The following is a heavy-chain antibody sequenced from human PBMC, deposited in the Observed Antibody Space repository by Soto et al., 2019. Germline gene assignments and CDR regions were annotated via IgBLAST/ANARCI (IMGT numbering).Heavy chain of an antibody. Sequence: GGSLRLSCAASGFSFSAYYMSWIRQAPGKGLEWVSYISFNGDVTRYSDSVEGRFTVSRDNAKKSLYLQMNSLRVEDTAVYYCARENGHPGHNYAMDVWGQGTTVTLSS. D-gene: IGHD2-8*01. J-gene: IGHJ6*02. V-gene: IGHV3-11*01. CDR3: ARENGHPGHNYAMDV. CDR2: ISFNGDVT. CDR1: GFSFSAYY.